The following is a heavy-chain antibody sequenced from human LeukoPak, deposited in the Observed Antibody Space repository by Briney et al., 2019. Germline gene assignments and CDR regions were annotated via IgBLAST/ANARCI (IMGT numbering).Heavy chain of an antibody. Sequence: GGSLRLSCAASGFTFSSYEMNWVRQAPGKGLEWVSYTSSSGSTIYYADSVKGRFTISRDNAKNSLYLQMNSLRAEDTAVYYRARGRGYSYGYWIYWGQGTLVTVSS. CDR2: TSSSGSTI. J-gene: IGHJ4*02. CDR1: GFTFSSYE. CDR3: ARGRGYSYGYWIY. D-gene: IGHD5-18*01. V-gene: IGHV3-48*03.